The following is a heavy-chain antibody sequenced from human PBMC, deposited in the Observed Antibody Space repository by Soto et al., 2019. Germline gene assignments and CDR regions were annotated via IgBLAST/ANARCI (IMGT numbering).Heavy chain of an antibody. CDR2: ISYSEST. D-gene: IGHD4-17*01. CDR1: GGSISSRGYY. CDR3: AGGNDYAKIGY. J-gene: IGHJ4*02. Sequence: SETLSLTCTVSGGSISSRGYYCSWIRQFPGKGLEWIGYISYSESTDYNPSLKSRVTISADTSKNQFSLKLSSVTAADTAVDYCAGGNDYAKIGYWGQGAQVTAPQ. V-gene: IGHV4-31*03.